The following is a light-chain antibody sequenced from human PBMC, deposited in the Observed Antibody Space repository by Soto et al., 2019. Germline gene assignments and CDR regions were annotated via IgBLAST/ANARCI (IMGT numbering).Light chain of an antibody. CDR3: QEYHSPPFT. V-gene: IGKV1-27*01. CDR1: QGISSS. Sequence: DIQMTQSPSSLSASVGDTVTITCRASQGISSSLAWYQQKAGKVPDLLIYGASTLQSGVPSHFSGSGSVTDFTLPSSSLQPEDVATYYYQEYHSPPFTFGPGTKVEMK. CDR2: GAS. J-gene: IGKJ3*01.